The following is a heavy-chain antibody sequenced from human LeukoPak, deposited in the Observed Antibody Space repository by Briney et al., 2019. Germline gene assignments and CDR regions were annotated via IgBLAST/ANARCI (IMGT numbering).Heavy chain of an antibody. Sequence: SVKVSCKASGGTFSSYAISWVRQAPGQGLEWMGRIIPILGIANYAQKFQGRVTITADKSTSTAYMELSSLRSEDTAVYYCARKELEPYDAFDIWGQGTLLTVSS. D-gene: IGHD1-1*01. CDR1: GGTFSSYA. CDR2: IIPILGIA. CDR3: ARKELEPYDAFDI. V-gene: IGHV1-69*04. J-gene: IGHJ3*02.